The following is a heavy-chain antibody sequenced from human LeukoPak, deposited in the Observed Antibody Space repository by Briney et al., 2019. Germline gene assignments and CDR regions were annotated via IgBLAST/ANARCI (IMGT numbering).Heavy chain of an antibody. CDR1: GGSISSSSYY. J-gene: IGHJ4*02. CDR2: IYYSGST. V-gene: IGHV4-39*07. D-gene: IGHD4-17*01. Sequence: SETLSLTCTVSGGSISSSSYYWGWIRQPPGKGQEWIGSIYYSGSTYYNPSLKSRVTISVDTSKNQFSLKLSSVTAADTAVYYCARGQLIFSDYGDYWCYFDYWGQGTLVTVSS. CDR3: ARGQLIFSDYGDYWCYFDY.